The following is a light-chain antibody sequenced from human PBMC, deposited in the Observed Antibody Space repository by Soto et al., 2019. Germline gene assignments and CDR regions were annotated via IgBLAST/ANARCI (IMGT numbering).Light chain of an antibody. Sequence: DIQLTQSPPTLSASVGDRVTITCRASQSINGWLAWYQQKPGQAPNLLIYKASTLESGVPSWFSGSGSGTEFTLTVSSLQPDDFATYYCHQYHNFPRTFGKGTKVDIK. CDR3: HQYHNFPRT. CDR1: QSINGW. CDR2: KAS. V-gene: IGKV1-5*03. J-gene: IGKJ1*01.